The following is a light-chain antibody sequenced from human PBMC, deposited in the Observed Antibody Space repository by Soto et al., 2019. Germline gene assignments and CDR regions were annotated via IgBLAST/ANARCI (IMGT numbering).Light chain of an antibody. Sequence: QSALTQPASVSGSPGQSITISCTGTSSDVGGYNYVSWYQQHPGKAPKLMIYDVSNRPSGLSTRFSGSKSGNTAPLTISGLQAEDEADYYCSAYTSSSTPRVFGGGTKVTVL. CDR1: SSDVGGYNY. CDR3: SAYTSSSTPRV. J-gene: IGLJ3*02. CDR2: DVS. V-gene: IGLV2-14*01.